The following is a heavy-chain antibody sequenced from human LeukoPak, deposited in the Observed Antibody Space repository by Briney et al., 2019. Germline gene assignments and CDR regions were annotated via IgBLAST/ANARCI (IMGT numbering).Heavy chain of an antibody. CDR2: ISSSSSTI. CDR1: GLTISSYS. CDR3: AREGGSRVVIYFDY. D-gene: IGHD1-26*01. J-gene: IGHJ4*02. Sequence: PGGSLRLSCAASGLTISSYSMNWVRQAPGKGLQWVSYISSSSSTIYYADSVKGRFTISRDNAKNSLYLLMNSLRAEDTAVYYCAREGGSRVVIYFDYWGQGTLVTVSS. V-gene: IGHV3-48*04.